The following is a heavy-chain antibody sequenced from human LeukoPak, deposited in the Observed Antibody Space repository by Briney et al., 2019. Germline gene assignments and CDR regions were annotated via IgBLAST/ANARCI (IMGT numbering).Heavy chain of an antibody. Sequence: SDTLSLTCAVSGYSLSSGYYWGWIRQPPGKGLEWIGSVYHSGITYYNPSLKSRVTISVDTSKNQFSLKLSSVTAADTAVYYCARSVGYWGQGTLVTVSS. CDR3: ARSVGY. CDR1: GYSLSSGYY. J-gene: IGHJ4*01. V-gene: IGHV4-38-2*01. CDR2: VYHSGIT.